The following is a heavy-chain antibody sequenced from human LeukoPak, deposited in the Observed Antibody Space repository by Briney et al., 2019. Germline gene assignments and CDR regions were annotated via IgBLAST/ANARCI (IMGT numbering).Heavy chain of an antibody. CDR3: ARDPI. CDR1: GVSISSGLYY. Sequence: SETLSLTCTVSGVSISSGLYYWTWIRQRPGKGLEWIGHIYHSGNTYYSPSLKSRLTLSVDTSKNQFSLKLTSVTAADTAVHFCARDPIWGQGTMVTVSS. V-gene: IGHV4-31*03. CDR2: IYHSGNT. J-gene: IGHJ3*02.